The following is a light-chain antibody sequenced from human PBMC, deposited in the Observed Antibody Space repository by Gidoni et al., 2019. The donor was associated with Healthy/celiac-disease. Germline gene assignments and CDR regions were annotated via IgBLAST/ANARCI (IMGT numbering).Light chain of an antibody. CDR2: AAS. CDR3: QQSYSTPIT. V-gene: IGKV1-39*01. Sequence: DIQMTQSPSSLSASVGDRVTITCRASKSISSYLNWYQQKPGKAPKLLIYAASSFQSGVPSRFSGSGSGTDFTLTISSLQPEDFATYYCQQSYSTPITFGQGTRLEIK. CDR1: KSISSY. J-gene: IGKJ5*01.